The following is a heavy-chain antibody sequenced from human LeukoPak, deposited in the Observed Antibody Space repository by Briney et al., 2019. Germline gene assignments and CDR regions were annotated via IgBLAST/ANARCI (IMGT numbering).Heavy chain of an antibody. V-gene: IGHV3-53*01. D-gene: IGHD2-2*01. CDR2: IYSGGST. CDR3: ARAYQPPRGFDY. J-gene: IGHJ4*02. CDR1: GFTVSSNY. Sequence: GGSLRLSCAASGFTVSSNYMSWVRQAPGKGLEWVSVIYSGGSTYYADSVKGRFTISRDNSKNTLYLQMNSLRAEDTAVYYCARAYQPPRGFDYWGQGTLVTVSP.